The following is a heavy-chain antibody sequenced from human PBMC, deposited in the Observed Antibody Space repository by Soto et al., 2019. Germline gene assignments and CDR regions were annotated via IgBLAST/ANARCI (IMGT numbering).Heavy chain of an antibody. Sequence: QLQLQESGPGLVKPSETLSLTCTVSGGSVSSSSYYWGWIRQPPGKGLEWIGTIYYGGSTYYNPSRVRRVTVSVDTSKTQFSLKLRSVTGADTAVYYCAGLVVLYWPFDYWGQGTLVTVSS. J-gene: IGHJ4*02. CDR2: IYYGGST. CDR3: AGLVVLYWPFDY. CDR1: GGSVSSSSYY. V-gene: IGHV4-39*01. D-gene: IGHD2-15*01.